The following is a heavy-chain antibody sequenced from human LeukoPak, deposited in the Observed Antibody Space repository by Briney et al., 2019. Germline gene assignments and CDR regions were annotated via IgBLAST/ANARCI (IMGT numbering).Heavy chain of an antibody. CDR1: GGSISSYY. J-gene: IGHJ4*02. D-gene: IGHD5-18*01. CDR3: ARDQLWFGY. Sequence: KPSETLSLTCTVSGGSISSYYWSWIRQPPGKGLEWIGYIYYSGSTNYNPSLKSRVTISVDTPKNQFSLKLSSVTAADTAVYYCARDQLWFGYWGQGTLVTVSS. V-gene: IGHV4-59*01. CDR2: IYYSGST.